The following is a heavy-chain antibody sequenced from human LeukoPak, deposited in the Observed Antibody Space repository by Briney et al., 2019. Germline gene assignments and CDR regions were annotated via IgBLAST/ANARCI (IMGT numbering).Heavy chain of an antibody. D-gene: IGHD2-8*02. V-gene: IGHV3-30*18. CDR3: AKSLRGTGLDAFDI. CDR2: ISYDGSDK. Sequence: PGRSLRLSCAASGFTFSAYAMHWVRRAPGKGLEWVALISYDGSDKYYAGSVKGRFTISRDNSKNTLYLQMNSLRADDTAVYYCAKSLRGTGLDAFDIWGQGTMVTVSS. CDR1: GFTFSAYA. J-gene: IGHJ3*02.